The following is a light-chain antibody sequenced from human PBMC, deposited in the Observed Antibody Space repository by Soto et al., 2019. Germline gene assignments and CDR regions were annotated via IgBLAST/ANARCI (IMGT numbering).Light chain of an antibody. J-gene: IGKJ1*01. Sequence: DIQMTQSPSTLSASVGDRVTITCRASQSISSWLAWYQQEPGKAPKLLIHKASSLQSGVPSRFSGSGSGTEFTLTISSLQPDDFATYYCQHYNSYSEAFGQGTNVDI. CDR3: QHYNSYSEA. V-gene: IGKV1-5*03. CDR2: KAS. CDR1: QSISSW.